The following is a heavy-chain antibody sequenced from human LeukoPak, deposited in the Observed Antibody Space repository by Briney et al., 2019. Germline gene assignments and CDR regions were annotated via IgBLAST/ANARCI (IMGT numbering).Heavy chain of an antibody. Sequence: PSETLSLTCAVYGGSFSGYYWSWIRQPPGKGLEWIGEINHSGSTNYNPSLKSRVTISVDTSKNQFSLKLSSVTAADTAVYYCARVCADSSGYYNWFDPWGQGTLVTVSS. CDR3: ARVCADSSGYYNWFDP. V-gene: IGHV4-34*01. J-gene: IGHJ5*02. CDR1: GGSFSGYY. CDR2: INHSGST. D-gene: IGHD3-22*01.